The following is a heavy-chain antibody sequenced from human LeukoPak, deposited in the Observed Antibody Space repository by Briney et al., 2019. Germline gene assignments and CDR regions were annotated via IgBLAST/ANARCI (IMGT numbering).Heavy chain of an antibody. D-gene: IGHD6-19*01. Sequence: GGSLRLSCAASGFTFSSYAMSWVRQAPGKGLEWVSAISGSGGSTYYADSVKGRFTISRDNSKNTLYLQMNSLRAEDTAVYYCAKEGPTVRQSGWYDFDYWGQGTLVTVSS. V-gene: IGHV3-23*01. CDR1: GFTFSSYA. CDR3: AKEGPTVRQSGWYDFDY. CDR2: ISGSGGST. J-gene: IGHJ4*02.